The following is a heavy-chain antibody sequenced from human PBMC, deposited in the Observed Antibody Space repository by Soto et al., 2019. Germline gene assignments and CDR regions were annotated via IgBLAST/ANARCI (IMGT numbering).Heavy chain of an antibody. CDR3: ARFQMSSSSFNWFDP. CDR1: GGSISSGGYY. V-gene: IGHV4-31*03. J-gene: IGHJ5*02. D-gene: IGHD6-6*01. Sequence: SETLSLTCTVSGGSISSGGYYWSWIRQHPGKGLEWIGYIYYSGSTYYNPSLKSRVTISVDTSKNQFSLKLSSVTAADTAVYYCARFQMSSSSFNWFDPWGQGTLVTVSS. CDR2: IYYSGST.